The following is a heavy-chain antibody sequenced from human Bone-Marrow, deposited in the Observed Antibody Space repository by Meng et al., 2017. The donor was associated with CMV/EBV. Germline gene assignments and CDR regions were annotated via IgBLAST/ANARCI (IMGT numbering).Heavy chain of an antibody. CDR3: ARSYHLRSSSGQYFDY. V-gene: IGHV3-74*01. Sequence: GGSLRLSCAASGFTFSSYSMNWVRQAPGKGLVWVSRINSDGSSTSYADSVKGRFTISRDNAKNTLYLQMNSLRAEDTAVYYCARSYHLRSSSGQYFDYWGQGTLVTVSS. CDR1: GFTFSSYS. CDR2: INSDGSST. J-gene: IGHJ4*02. D-gene: IGHD1-14*01.